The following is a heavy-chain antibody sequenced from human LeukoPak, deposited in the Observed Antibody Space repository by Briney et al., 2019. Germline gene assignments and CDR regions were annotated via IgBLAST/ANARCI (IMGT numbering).Heavy chain of an antibody. J-gene: IGHJ6*02. CDR1: VGPFSGYY. CDR2: INHSGKT. CDR3: ATKTSLTYDYNRREVFGLDV. Sequence: SETLSLTCAVNVGPFSGYYWSWVRQPPGKGLEWIGEINHSGKTNYNPPLTSRVTISVDWSNSHCSVRLTSVTAADTAVYYCATKTSLTYDYNRREVFGLDVWGQGTTVTVSS. D-gene: IGHD3-22*01. V-gene: IGHV4-34*01.